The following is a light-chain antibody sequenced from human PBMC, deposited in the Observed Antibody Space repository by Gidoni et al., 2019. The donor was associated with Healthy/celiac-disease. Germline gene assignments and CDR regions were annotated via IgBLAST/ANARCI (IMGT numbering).Light chain of an antibody. CDR3: QQYNSYSYT. J-gene: IGKJ2*01. V-gene: IGKV1-5*03. CDR2: TAS. CDR1: QSISSC. Sequence: DIQMTQSPSTLSASVGDRVTITCRASQSISSCLAWYQQKPGKAPKLLIYTASSLESGVPSRFSGSGSGTEFTLTLSSLQPADFATYYCQQYNSYSYTFXQXTKLEIK.